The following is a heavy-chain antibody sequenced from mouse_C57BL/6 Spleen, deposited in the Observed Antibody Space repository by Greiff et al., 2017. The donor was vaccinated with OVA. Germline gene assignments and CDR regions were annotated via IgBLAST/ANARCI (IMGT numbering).Heavy chain of an antibody. CDR3: VGQYEGYFDY. D-gene: IGHD2-3*01. J-gene: IGHJ2*01. CDR1: GFSFTTYA. CDR2: IRRNSNNYAT. V-gene: IGHV10-1*01. Sequence: EVQLVESGGGLVQPKGSLKLSCAASGFSFTTYAMNWVRQAPGKGLEWVARIRRNSNNYATYYADSVKDRFTISRDDSESMLYLQMNNLKTEDTAMYYCVGQYEGYFDYWGQGTTLTVSS.